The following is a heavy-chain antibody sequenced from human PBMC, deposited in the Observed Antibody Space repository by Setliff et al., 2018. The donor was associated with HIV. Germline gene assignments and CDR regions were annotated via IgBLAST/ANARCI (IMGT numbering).Heavy chain of an antibody. CDR3: ARQRAGELFIYFDY. J-gene: IGHJ4*02. V-gene: IGHV5-51*01. CDR1: GYRFTNYW. Sequence: PGESLKISCKGSGYRFTNYWIGWVRQMPGKGLEWMGIINPGDFDTRYSPSFQGQVTISADKSISTAYLQWSSLKASDTAMYYCARQRAGELFIYFDYWGQGTLVTVSS. D-gene: IGHD3-10*01. CDR2: INPGDFDT.